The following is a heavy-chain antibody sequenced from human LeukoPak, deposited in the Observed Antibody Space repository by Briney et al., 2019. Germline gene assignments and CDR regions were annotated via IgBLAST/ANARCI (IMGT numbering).Heavy chain of an antibody. D-gene: IGHD6-13*01. J-gene: IGHJ4*02. CDR1: GGSISSYY. CDR2: IYYSGST. V-gene: IGHV4-59*01. CDR3: ARESLAAAGTGFDY. Sequence: SSETLSLTCTVSGGSISSYYWSWIRQPPGKGLEWIGYIYYSGSTNYNPSLKSRVTISVDTSKNQFSLKLSPVTAADTAVYYCARESLAAAGTGFDYWGQGTLVTVSS.